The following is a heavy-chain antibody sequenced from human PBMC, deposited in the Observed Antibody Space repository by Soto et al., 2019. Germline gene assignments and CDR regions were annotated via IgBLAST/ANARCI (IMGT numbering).Heavy chain of an antibody. Sequence: GESLKISCKGSGYIFSTSWIAWVRQMPGKGLEWMGIIYPSDSDTRYSPSFQGQVTITVDKSINTAYLQWSSLKASDTAIYYCARRPGNYFDYWGQGTLVTVSS. CDR3: ARRPGNYFDY. CDR1: GYIFSTSW. CDR2: IYPSDSDT. J-gene: IGHJ4*02. V-gene: IGHV5-51*01.